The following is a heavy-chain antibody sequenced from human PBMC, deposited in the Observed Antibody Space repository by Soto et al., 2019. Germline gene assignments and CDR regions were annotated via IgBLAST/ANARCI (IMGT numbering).Heavy chain of an antibody. CDR1: GGSISSGGYY. CDR2: IYYSGST. Sequence: SETLSLTSTVSGGSISSGGYYWSWIRQHPGKGLEWIGYIYYSGSTYYNPSLKSRVTISVDTSKNQFSLKLSSVTAADTAVYYCARVGSGWYDELDYWGQGTLVTVSS. CDR3: ARVGSGWYDELDY. J-gene: IGHJ4*02. V-gene: IGHV4-61*08. D-gene: IGHD6-19*01.